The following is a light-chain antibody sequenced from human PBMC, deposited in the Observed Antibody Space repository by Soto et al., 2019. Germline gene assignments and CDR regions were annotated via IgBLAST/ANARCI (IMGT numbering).Light chain of an antibody. CDR2: GNS. Sequence: QSVLTQPPSVSGAPGQKVIISCTGSSSNIGAGYDVHWYQQLPGTAPKLLIYGNSNRPSGVPDRLSGSKSGTSASLAITGLQVEDAADYYCQSYDSSLSAAVFGGGTKLTVL. V-gene: IGLV1-40*01. J-gene: IGLJ2*01. CDR3: QSYDSSLSAAV. CDR1: SSNIGAGYD.